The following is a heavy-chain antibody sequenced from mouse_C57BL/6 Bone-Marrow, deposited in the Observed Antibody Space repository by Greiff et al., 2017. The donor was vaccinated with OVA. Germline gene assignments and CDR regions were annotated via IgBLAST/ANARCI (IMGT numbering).Heavy chain of an antibody. CDR3: AREGLYYYGSSSSYAMDY. D-gene: IGHD1-1*01. CDR2: INPNNGGT. CDR1: GYTFTDYN. Sequence: VQLKQSGPELVKPGASVKIPCKASGYTFTDYNMDWVKQSHGKSLEWIGDINPNNGGTIYNQKFKGKATLTVDKSSSTAYMELRSLTSEDTAVYYCAREGLYYYGSSSSYAMDYWGQGTSVTVSS. V-gene: IGHV1-18*01. J-gene: IGHJ4*01.